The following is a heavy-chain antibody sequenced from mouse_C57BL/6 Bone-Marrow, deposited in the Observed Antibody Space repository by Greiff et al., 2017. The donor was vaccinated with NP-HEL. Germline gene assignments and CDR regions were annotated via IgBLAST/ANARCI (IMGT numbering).Heavy chain of an antibody. Sequence: QLVESGPELVKPGASVKISCKASGYSFTDYNMNWVKQSNGKSLEWIGVINPNYGTTSYNQKFKGKATLTVDQSSSTAYMQLNSLTSEDSAVYYCARSGPAGSSYWFAYWGQGTLVTVSA. CDR1: GYSFTDYN. J-gene: IGHJ3*01. V-gene: IGHV1-39*01. D-gene: IGHD1-1*01. CDR3: ARSGPAGSSYWFAY. CDR2: INPNYGTT.